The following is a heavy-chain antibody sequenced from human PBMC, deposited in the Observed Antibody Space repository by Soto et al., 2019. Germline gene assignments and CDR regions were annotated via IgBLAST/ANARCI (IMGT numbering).Heavy chain of an antibody. Sequence: EVQLLESGGGVVQPGGSLRLSCAASGFTFSSYAMSWVRQAPGKGLEWVSAISGSGGSTYYADSVKGRFTISRDNSKNTLYLQMSSLRAEETAVYYCAREGLPTYEDYVWGSYRSYLFDDWGQGALVTVSS. V-gene: IGHV3-23*01. CDR2: ISGSGGST. CDR3: AREGLPTYEDYVWGSYRSYLFDD. J-gene: IGHJ4*02. D-gene: IGHD3-16*02. CDR1: GFTFSSYA.